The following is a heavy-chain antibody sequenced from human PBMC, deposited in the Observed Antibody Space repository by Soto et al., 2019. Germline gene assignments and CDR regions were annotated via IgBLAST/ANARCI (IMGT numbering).Heavy chain of an antibody. D-gene: IGHD6-13*01. CDR2: ISSSGSTI. Sequence: GGSLRLSCAASGFTFSSYEMNWVRQAPGKGLEWVSYISSSGSTIYYADSVKGRFTISRDNAKNSLYLQMNSLRAEDTAVYYCAREVLAADAFDIWGQGTMVTVSS. CDR3: AREVLAADAFDI. V-gene: IGHV3-48*03. CDR1: GFTFSSYE. J-gene: IGHJ3*02.